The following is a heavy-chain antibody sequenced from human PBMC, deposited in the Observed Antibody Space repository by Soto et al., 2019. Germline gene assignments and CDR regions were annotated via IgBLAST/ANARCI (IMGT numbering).Heavy chain of an antibody. Sequence: QITLKESGPTLVKPTQTLTLTCTFSGFSLSTSGVGVGWIRQPPGKALEWLALIYWDDDKRYSPSLKSRLTITKDTSKNQVVLTMTNMDPVDTATYYCVRRQTYCGGNCYSGFDYWGQGTLVTVSS. V-gene: IGHV2-5*02. J-gene: IGHJ4*02. CDR3: VRRQTYCGGNCYSGFDY. CDR2: IYWDDDK. CDR1: GFSLSTSGVG. D-gene: IGHD2-21*02.